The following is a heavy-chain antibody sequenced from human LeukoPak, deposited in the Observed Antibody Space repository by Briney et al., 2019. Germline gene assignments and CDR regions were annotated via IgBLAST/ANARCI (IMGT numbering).Heavy chain of an antibody. Sequence: PWGSLRLSCAASGFTFSSYAMSWVRQAPGKGLEWVSAISGSGGSTYYADSVKGRFTISRDNSKNTLYLRMNSLRAEDTAVYYCAKDRVSVYYYDSNGYYYFDYWGQGTLVTVSS. CDR2: ISGSGGST. D-gene: IGHD3-22*01. CDR3: AKDRVSVYYYDSNGYYYFDY. J-gene: IGHJ4*02. V-gene: IGHV3-23*01. CDR1: GFTFSSYA.